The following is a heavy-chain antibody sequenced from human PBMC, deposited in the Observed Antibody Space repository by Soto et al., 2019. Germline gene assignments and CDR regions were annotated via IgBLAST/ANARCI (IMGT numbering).Heavy chain of an antibody. CDR3: ARRGYSYGYPHPFDY. Sequence: SETLSLTCTVSGGSISSSSYYWGWIRQPPGKGLEWIGSIYYSGSTYYNPSLKSRVTISVDTSKNQFSLKLSSVTAADTAVYYCARRGYSYGYPHPFDYWGQGTLVTVSS. D-gene: IGHD5-18*01. CDR2: IYYSGST. CDR1: GGSISSSSYY. J-gene: IGHJ4*02. V-gene: IGHV4-39*01.